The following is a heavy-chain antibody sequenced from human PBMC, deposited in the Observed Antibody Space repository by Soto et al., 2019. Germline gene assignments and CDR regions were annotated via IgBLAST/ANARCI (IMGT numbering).Heavy chain of an antibody. Sequence: QAQLVQSGAAVKNPGSSVKVSCKTSGVTFSTYGISWLRQFSGQGLEWMGGIIAVFGAAKYEQKFQDRVTLTADESTNTDYTELRSLTSADTAVYYCATFQWDFDTSAYRWDHWGQGTLVTVSS. CDR1: GVTFSTYG. J-gene: IGHJ4*02. CDR3: ATFQWDFDTSAYRWDH. CDR2: IIAVFGAA. V-gene: IGHV1-69*01. D-gene: IGHD3-22*01.